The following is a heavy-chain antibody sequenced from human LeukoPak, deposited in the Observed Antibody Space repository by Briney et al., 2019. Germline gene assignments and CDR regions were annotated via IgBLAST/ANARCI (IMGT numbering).Heavy chain of an antibody. CDR2: LGSDGRTT. CDR3: ARDPPYCSGGSCSLRPALFGY. D-gene: IGHD2-15*01. J-gene: IGHJ4*02. CDR1: GFTFSTYG. Sequence: PGRSLRLSCAASGFTFSTYGTHWVRQAPGKGLEWVAVLGSDGRTTYYADSVKGRFTISRDNAKNSLYLQMNSLRAEDTAVYYCARDPPYCSGGSCSLRPALFGYWGQGTLVTVSS. V-gene: IGHV3-33*08.